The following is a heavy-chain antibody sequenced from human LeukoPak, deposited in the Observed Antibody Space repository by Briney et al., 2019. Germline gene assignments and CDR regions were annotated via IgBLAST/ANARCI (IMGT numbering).Heavy chain of an antibody. CDR2: ISKSGGDT. D-gene: IGHD3-9*01. V-gene: IGHV3-11*05. CDR3: ARGLVQVDY. J-gene: IGHJ4*02. CDR1: GFTFSDYY. Sequence: PGGSLRLSCAASGFTFSDYYMIWIRQAPGKGLEWVSYISKSGGDTKYADSVKGRLTISKDNDKNSLDLQIKSPRAEDTAVYYCARGLVQVDYWGQGTLVTVPS.